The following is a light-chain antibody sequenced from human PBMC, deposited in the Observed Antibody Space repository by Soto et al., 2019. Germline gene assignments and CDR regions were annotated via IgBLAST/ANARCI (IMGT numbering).Light chain of an antibody. J-gene: IGLJ1*01. CDR3: SSYTNINTRACV. CDR1: SGDIGSYNR. V-gene: IGLV2-14*01. Sequence: QSVLTQPASVSGSPGQSITISCTGTSGDIGSYNRVSWYQHHPGKAPKLIIYEVTDRPSGVSNRFSGSKSVNTASLTISGLQAEDEAEYYCSSYTNINTRACVFGTGTKLTVL. CDR2: EVT.